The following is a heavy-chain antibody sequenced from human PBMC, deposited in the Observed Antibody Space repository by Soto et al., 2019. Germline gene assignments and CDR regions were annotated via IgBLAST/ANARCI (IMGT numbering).Heavy chain of an antibody. CDR3: AREARFGETNYYYGMDV. Sequence: QVQLQESGPGLVKPSQTLSLTCTVSGGSISSGGYYWSWIRQHPGKGLEWIGYIYYSGRTYYNTSHKSRVTISVDTSKNQSSLKLSSVTAADTAVYYCAREARFGETNYYYGMDVWGQGTTVTVSS. CDR1: GGSISSGGYY. D-gene: IGHD3-10*01. CDR2: IYYSGRT. V-gene: IGHV4-31*03. J-gene: IGHJ6*02.